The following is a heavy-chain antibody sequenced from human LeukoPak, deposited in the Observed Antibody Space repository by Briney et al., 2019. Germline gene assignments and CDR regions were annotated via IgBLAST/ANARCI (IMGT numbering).Heavy chain of an antibody. D-gene: IGHD3-22*01. CDR2: IIPIFGTA. Sequence: ASVRVSCKASGDTFSSYAISWVRQAPGQGLEWMGGIIPIFGTANYAQKFQGRVAITTDESTSTAYMELSSLRSEDTAVYYCARGYTMTDAFDIWGQVTMITVSS. J-gene: IGHJ3*02. V-gene: IGHV1-69*05. CDR3: ARGYTMTDAFDI. CDR1: GDTFSSYA.